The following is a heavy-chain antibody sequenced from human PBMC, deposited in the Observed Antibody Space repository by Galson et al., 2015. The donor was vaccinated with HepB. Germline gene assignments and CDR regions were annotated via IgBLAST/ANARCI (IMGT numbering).Heavy chain of an antibody. Sequence: SLRLSCAASGFTFNNFAMSWVRQAPGKGLEWVSSISGSGGTTYYADSVRGRFNISRDYSRNTLYLQLNSLSADDTAVYFCAKSPRKTGMAALDYWGHGTLVTISS. CDR3: AKSPRKTGMAALDY. D-gene: IGHD7-27*01. J-gene: IGHJ4*01. CDR2: ISGSGGTT. V-gene: IGHV3-23*01. CDR1: GFTFNNFA.